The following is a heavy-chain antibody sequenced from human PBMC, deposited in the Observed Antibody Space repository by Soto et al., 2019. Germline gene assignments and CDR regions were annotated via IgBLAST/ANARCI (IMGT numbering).Heavy chain of an antibody. CDR3: ARNPGDYYYYMDV. D-gene: IGHD3-10*01. V-gene: IGHV4-31*03. CDR2: IYYSGST. Sequence: SETLSLTCTVSGGSISSGGYYWSWIRQHPGKGLEWIGYIYYSGSTYYNPSLKSRVTISVDTSKNQFSLKLSSVTAADTAVYYCARNPGDYYYYMDVWGKGTTVTVSS. CDR1: GGSISSGGYY. J-gene: IGHJ6*03.